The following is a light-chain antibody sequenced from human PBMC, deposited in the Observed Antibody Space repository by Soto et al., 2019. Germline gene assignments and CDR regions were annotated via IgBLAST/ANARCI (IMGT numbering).Light chain of an antibody. CDR3: QQYGGSPIT. CDR1: QSVSSN. V-gene: IGKV3-15*01. Sequence: EIVMTQSPATLSVSPGERATLSCRASQSVSSNLAWYQQKPGQAPRLLIYGASTRATGIPARFSGSGSGTEFTLTISSLEPEDFALYYCQQYGGSPITFGQGTRLEI. J-gene: IGKJ5*01. CDR2: GAS.